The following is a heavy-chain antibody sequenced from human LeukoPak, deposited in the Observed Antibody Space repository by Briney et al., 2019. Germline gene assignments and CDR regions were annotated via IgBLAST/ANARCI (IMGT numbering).Heavy chain of an antibody. D-gene: IGHD2-2*02. J-gene: IGHJ4*02. CDR1: GYTFTSYD. CDR2: MNPNSGNT. CDR3: ARGKGLDCSSTSCYTGWPPAGFDY. Sequence: ASVKVSCKASGYTFTSYDINWVRQATGQGLEWMGWMNPNSGNTGYAQKFQGRVTITRNTSISTAYMELSSLRAEDTAVYYCARGKGLDCSSTSCYTGWPPAGFDYRGQGTLVTVSS. V-gene: IGHV1-8*03.